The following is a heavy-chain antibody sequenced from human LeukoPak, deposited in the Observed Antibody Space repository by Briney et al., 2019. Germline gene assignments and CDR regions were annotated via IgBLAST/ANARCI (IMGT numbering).Heavy chain of an antibody. CDR2: INSDGNYT. Sequence: GGSLRLSCAASGFTFSSYWMHWVRHAPGKGLVWVSRINSDGNYTQYAGSVKGRFTISRDNTKNTLFLQMNSLRVEDTAMYYCARLGKPGYWGQGTLVTVSS. CDR1: GFTFSSYW. J-gene: IGHJ4*02. D-gene: IGHD1-26*01. V-gene: IGHV3-74*03. CDR3: ARLGKPGY.